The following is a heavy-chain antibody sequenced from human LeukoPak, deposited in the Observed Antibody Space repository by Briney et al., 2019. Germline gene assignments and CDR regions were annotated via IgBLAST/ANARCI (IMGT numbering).Heavy chain of an antibody. D-gene: IGHD3-10*01. J-gene: IGHJ3*02. V-gene: IGHV3-21*01. CDR1: GFTFSSYS. CDR3: ARALWFGELFHDAFDI. Sequence: GGSLRLSCAASGFTFSSYSVNWVRQAPGKGLEWVSSISSSSSYIYHADSVKGRFTISRDNAKNSLYLQMNSLRAEDTAVYYCARALWFGELFHDAFDIWGQGTMVTVSS. CDR2: ISSSSSYI.